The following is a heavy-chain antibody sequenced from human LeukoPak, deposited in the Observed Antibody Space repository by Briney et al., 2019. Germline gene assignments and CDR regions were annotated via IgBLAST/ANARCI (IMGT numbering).Heavy chain of an antibody. V-gene: IGHV4-39*07. D-gene: IGHD2-15*01. Sequence: SETLSLTCTVSGGSISSSSYYWGWIRQPPGKGLEWIGSIYYSGSTYYNPSLKSRVTISVDTSKNQFSLKLSSVTAADTAVYYCARDNGFGGYYYYYMDVWGKGTTVTVSS. J-gene: IGHJ6*03. CDR3: ARDNGFGGYYYYYMDV. CDR2: IYYSGST. CDR1: GGSISSSSYY.